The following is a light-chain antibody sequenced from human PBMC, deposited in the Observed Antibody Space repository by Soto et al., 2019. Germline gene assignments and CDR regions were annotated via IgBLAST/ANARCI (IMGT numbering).Light chain of an antibody. CDR2: AAS. CDR3: PELNSYPRT. CDR1: QGISSY. J-gene: IGKJ1*01. Sequence: DIQLTQSPSFLSASVGDRVTITCRANQGISSYLAWYQQNPGKAPKLLIYAASTLEGGVPSRFSGSGSGTEFTLTISSLQPEDSATYYCPELNSYPRTFGQGTKVEIK. V-gene: IGKV1-9*01.